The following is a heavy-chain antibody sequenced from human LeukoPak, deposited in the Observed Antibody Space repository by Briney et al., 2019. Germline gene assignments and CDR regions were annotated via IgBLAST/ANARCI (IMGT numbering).Heavy chain of an antibody. CDR2: IRYDGSNK. CDR3: AKDRVRYCSGGSCYSLNY. CDR1: GFTFSSYG. Sequence: GGSLRLSCAASGFTFSSYGMHWVRQAPGKGLEWVAFIRYDGSNKYYADSVKGRFTISRDNSKNTLYLQMNSLRAEDTAVYYCAKDRVRYCSGGSCYSLNYWGQGTLVTVSS. D-gene: IGHD2-15*01. J-gene: IGHJ4*02. V-gene: IGHV3-30*02.